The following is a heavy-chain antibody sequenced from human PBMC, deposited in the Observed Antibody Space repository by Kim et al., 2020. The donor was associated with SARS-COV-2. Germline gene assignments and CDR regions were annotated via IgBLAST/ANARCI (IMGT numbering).Heavy chain of an antibody. J-gene: IGHJ4*02. CDR2: SK. D-gene: IGHD1-1*01. Sequence: SKGNAEPGNGRLTITRDNAKNSLDLQMNCLRAEDTALYYCAKDLLPGTLDYWGQGTLVTVSS. CDR3: AKDLLPGTLDY. V-gene: IGHV3-9*01.